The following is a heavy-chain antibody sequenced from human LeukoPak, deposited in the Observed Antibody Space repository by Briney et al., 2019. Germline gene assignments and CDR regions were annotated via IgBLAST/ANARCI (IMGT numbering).Heavy chain of an antibody. CDR1: GCSISSYY. CDR2: IYTSGST. J-gene: IGHJ5*02. V-gene: IGHV4-4*07. D-gene: IGHD4-17*01. Sequence: SETLSLTCTVSGCSISSYYWSWIRQPAGKGLKWIGRIYTSGSTNDNPSLKSRVTISVDKPKNQFSLKLSSVTAADTAVYYCARSSLTTVTSGWFDHWGQGTLVTVSS. CDR3: ARSSLTTVTSGWFDH.